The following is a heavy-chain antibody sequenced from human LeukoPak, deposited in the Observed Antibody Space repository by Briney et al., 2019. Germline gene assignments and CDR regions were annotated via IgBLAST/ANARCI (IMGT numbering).Heavy chain of an antibody. CDR1: GFTFSSYA. V-gene: IGHV3-23*01. D-gene: IGHD2-2*01. J-gene: IGHJ6*02. CDR2: ISRSDGST. Sequence: GGSLRLSCAASGFTFSSYAMSWVRQAPGKGLEWVSAISRSDGSTYYADSVKGRFTISRDNSKNTLYLQMDSLRAEDTAVYYCAKDRGYEGGAYYYYYGLDVWGQGTTVTVSS. CDR3: AKDRGYEGGAYYYYYGLDV.